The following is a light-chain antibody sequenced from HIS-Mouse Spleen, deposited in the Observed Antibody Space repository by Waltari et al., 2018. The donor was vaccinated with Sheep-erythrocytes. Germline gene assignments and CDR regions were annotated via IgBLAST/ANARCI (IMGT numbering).Light chain of an antibody. CDR3: QAWDSSTAV. CDR2: QDS. J-gene: IGLJ2*01. CDR1: KLGDKY. V-gene: IGLV3-1*01. Sequence: SYELTQPPSVSVSPGQTASITCSGHKLGDKYACWYQQKPGQSPVLVIYQDSKRPSGIPERCSGSNSGNTATLTISGTQAMDEADYYCQAWDSSTAVFGGGTKLTVL.